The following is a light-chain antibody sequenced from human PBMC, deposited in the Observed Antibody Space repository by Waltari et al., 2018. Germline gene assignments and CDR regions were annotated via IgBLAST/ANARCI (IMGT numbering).Light chain of an antibody. Sequence: QSALTQPASVSGSPGQSITISCTGTSADVGGYNYVSWYQQYPGKAPQLMIYEVSFRPSGISNRFSGSKSGNTATLTISGLQAEDEADYYCSSKTSASGVIGTGTTVTVL. V-gene: IGLV2-14*01. J-gene: IGLJ1*01. CDR3: SSKTSASGV. CDR1: SADVGGYNY. CDR2: EVS.